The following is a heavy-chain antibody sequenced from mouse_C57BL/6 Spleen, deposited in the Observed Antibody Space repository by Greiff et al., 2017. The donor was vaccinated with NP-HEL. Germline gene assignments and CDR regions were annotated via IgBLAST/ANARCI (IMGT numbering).Heavy chain of an antibody. CDR1: GYTFTSYG. D-gene: IGHD4-1*01. Sequence: QVQLQQSGAELARPGASVKLSCKASGYTFTSYGISWVKQRTGQGLEWIGEIYPRSGNTYYNEKFKGKATLTADKSSSTAYMELRSLTSEDSAVYFCARSSNWDGGYYFDYWGQGTTLTVSS. J-gene: IGHJ2*01. V-gene: IGHV1-81*01. CDR2: IYPRSGNT. CDR3: ARSSNWDGGYYFDY.